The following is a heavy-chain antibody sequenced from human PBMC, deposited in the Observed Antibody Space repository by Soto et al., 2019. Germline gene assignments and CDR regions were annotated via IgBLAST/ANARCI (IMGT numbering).Heavy chain of an antibody. CDR2: ISWNSGSI. CDR1: GFTFDDYA. D-gene: IGHD3-22*01. J-gene: IGHJ3*02. Sequence: GGSLRLSCAASGFTFDDYAMHWVRQAPGKGLEWVSGISWNSGSIGYADSVKGRFTISRDNAKNSLYLQMNSLRAEDTDLYYCARSSSYDSRRDAFDIWGQGTMVTVSS. CDR3: ARSSSYDSRRDAFDI. V-gene: IGHV3-9*01.